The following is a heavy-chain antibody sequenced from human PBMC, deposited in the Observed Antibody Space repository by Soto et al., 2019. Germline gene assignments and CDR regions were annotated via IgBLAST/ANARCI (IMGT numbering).Heavy chain of an antibody. Sequence: PSETLSLTCAVSGGSISSGGYSWSWIRQPPGKGLEWIGYIYHSGSANYNPSLKSRVTISVDISKSQFSLRLTSVTAADTAVYYCARYNAASGTYYFDYWGQGALVTVSS. D-gene: IGHD6-13*01. J-gene: IGHJ4*02. CDR1: GGSISSGGYS. V-gene: IGHV4-30-2*01. CDR3: ARYNAASGTYYFDY. CDR2: IYHSGSA.